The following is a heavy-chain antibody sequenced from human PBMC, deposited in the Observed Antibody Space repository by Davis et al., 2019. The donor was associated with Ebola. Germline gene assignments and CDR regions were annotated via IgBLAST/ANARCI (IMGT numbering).Heavy chain of an antibody. Sequence: PSETLSLTCTVSGGSISSYYWSWIRQHPGKGLEWIGYIYYSGSTYYKPSLKSRVTISLDTSKNQFSLNLYSVTAADTAVYYCARESGWELLNAFDIWGQGTMVTVSS. V-gene: IGHV4-59*06. CDR3: ARESGWELLNAFDI. CDR1: GGSISSYY. D-gene: IGHD1-26*01. CDR2: IYYSGST. J-gene: IGHJ3*02.